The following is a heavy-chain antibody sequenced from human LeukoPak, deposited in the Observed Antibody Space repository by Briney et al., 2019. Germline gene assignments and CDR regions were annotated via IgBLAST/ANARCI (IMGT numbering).Heavy chain of an antibody. V-gene: IGHV1-2*02. Sequence: GASVKVSCKASGYTFTGYYMHWVRQAPGQGLEWMGWINPNSGGTKYGQKFQGRVTMTRDTSISTAYMELSRLRSDDTAVYYCARDPIEAAVDFDYWGQGTLVTVSS. J-gene: IGHJ4*02. CDR1: GYTFTGYY. CDR2: INPNSGGT. CDR3: ARDPIEAAVDFDY. D-gene: IGHD6-13*01.